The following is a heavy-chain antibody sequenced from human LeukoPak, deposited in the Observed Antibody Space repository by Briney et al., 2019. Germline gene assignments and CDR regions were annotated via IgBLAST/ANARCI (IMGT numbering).Heavy chain of an antibody. D-gene: IGHD3-9*01. CDR3: ARVPTGYYSDYYYYMDV. J-gene: IGHJ6*03. CDR1: GGSISGYY. V-gene: IGHV4-4*07. Sequence: SETLSLTCTVSGGSISGYYWSWIRQPAGKGLEWIGRIYTSGSTNYNPSLKSRVTMSVDTSKNQFSLKLSSVTAADTAVYYCARVPTGYYSDYYYYMDVWGKGTTVTVSS. CDR2: IYTSGST.